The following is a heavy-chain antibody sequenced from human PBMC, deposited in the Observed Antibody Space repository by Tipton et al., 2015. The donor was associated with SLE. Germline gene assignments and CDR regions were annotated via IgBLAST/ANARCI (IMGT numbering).Heavy chain of an antibody. CDR3: ARDSLNWGSYYHGIDV. CDR1: SGSIRTSY. D-gene: IGHD3-16*01. CDR2: IYDSGNT. J-gene: IGHJ6*02. V-gene: IGHV4-59*12. Sequence: TLSLTCTFSSGSIRTSYWTWIRQPPGKGLEWIGEIYDSGNTNYNPSLRGRVSISVDKSKNQFSLNLGSVTAADTAVYYCARDSLNWGSYYHGIDVWGQGTTVTVSS.